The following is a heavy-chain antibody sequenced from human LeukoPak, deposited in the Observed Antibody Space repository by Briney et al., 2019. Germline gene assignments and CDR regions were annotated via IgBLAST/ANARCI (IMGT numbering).Heavy chain of an antibody. CDR2: IYYSGST. CDR1: GGSIRSTNYY. J-gene: IGHJ4*02. Sequence: PSETLSLTCTVSGGSIRSTNYYWGWIRQPPGTGLEWIGYIYYSGSTYYNPSLKSRVTISIDTSKNQFSLMVSSVAAADTAVYYCARQNPTDSSGYCLFDYWGQGTLVT. CDR3: ARQNPTDSSGYCLFDY. V-gene: IGHV4-39*01. D-gene: IGHD3-22*01.